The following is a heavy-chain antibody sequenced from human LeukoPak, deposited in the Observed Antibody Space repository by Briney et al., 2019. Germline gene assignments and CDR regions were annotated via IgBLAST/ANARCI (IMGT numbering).Heavy chain of an antibody. Sequence: ASVKVSCKAAGGSFSTHAIIWVRQAPGQGLERMGGIIPVLGTTNSAQRFQDRLSLTADESTGTASMELTSLRPEDSAVYYCGASTVTVTYYYMAVWGKGTTITVSS. D-gene: IGHD2-21*02. CDR3: GASTVTVTYYYMAV. J-gene: IGHJ6*03. CDR1: GGSFSTHA. V-gene: IGHV1-69*13. CDR2: IIPVLGTT.